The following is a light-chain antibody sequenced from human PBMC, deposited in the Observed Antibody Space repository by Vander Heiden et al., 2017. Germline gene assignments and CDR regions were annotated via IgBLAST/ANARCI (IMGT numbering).Light chain of an antibody. CDR3: QQRSNWPPWT. J-gene: IGKJ1*01. Sequence: ELVLTQSPATLSLSPGERATLSRRASQSVSSYLAWYQQKPGQAPRLLIYDASNRATGIPARFSGSGSGTDFTLTISSREPEDFAVYYCQQRSNWPPWTFGQGTKVEIK. CDR1: QSVSSY. V-gene: IGKV3-11*01. CDR2: DAS.